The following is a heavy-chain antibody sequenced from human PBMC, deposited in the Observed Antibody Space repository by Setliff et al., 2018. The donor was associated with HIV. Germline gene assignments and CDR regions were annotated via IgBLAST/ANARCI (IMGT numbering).Heavy chain of an antibody. D-gene: IGHD3-9*01. Sequence: SETLSLTCTVSGGSISNYYWSWIRQPPGKGLEWIGYVYYNGGTQYNPSLKSRVTISADTSKNQFSLKLNSVTAADTAVYSCVRPYYDILTGSLAIYDYWGQGTLVTVSS. CDR2: VYYNGGT. V-gene: IGHV4-59*01. CDR1: GGSISNYY. J-gene: IGHJ4*02. CDR3: VRPYYDILTGSLAIYDY.